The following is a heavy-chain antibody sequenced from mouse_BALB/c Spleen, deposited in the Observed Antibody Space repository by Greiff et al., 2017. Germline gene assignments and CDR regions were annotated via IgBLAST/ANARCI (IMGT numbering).Heavy chain of an antibody. CDR2: INPGSGGT. Sequence: QVQLQQSGAELVRPGTSVKVSCKASGYAFTNYLIEWVQQRPGQGLEWIGVINPGSGGTTYNEKFKGKATLTSDKTSSTAYLQLSSLTSDDSAVYYCARYGNHPFYAMDYWGQGTSVTVSS. J-gene: IGHJ4*01. D-gene: IGHD2-1*01. CDR1: GYAFTNYL. V-gene: IGHV1-54*01. CDR3: ARYGNHPFYAMDY.